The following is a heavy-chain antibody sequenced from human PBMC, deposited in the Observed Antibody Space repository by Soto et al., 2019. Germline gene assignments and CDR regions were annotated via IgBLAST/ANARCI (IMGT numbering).Heavy chain of an antibody. J-gene: IGHJ4*02. CDR2: INPKRGTA. D-gene: IGHD3-3*01. CDR3: ARGAIFGVVINDY. V-gene: IGHV1-8*02. Sequence: GASVKVSCKASGGGNLRDYRTTWVRRATGQGLEWMGWINPKRGTANYAQNFQGRVTMTGNTSISTAYMELSSLRSDDTAVYYCARGAIFGVVINDYWGQGTLVTVSS. CDR1: GGGNLRDYR.